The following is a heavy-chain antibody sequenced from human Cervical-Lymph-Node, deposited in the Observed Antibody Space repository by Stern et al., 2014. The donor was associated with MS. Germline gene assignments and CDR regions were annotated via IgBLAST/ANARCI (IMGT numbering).Heavy chain of an antibody. J-gene: IGHJ5*02. V-gene: IGHV3-33*01. D-gene: IGHD4-17*01. CDR2: IWYDGSNK. CDR1: GFTFSSYG. Sequence: QVQLVQSGGGVVQPGRSLRLSCAASGFTFSSYGMHWVRQAPGKGLEWGAVIWYDGSNKYYADSVKGRFTISRDNSKNTLYLQMNSLRAEDTAVYYCARAKDDYGDYNWFDHWGQGTLVTVSS. CDR3: ARAKDDYGDYNWFDH.